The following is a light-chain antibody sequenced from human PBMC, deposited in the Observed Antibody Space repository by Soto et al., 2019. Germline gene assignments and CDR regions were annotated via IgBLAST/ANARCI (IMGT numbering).Light chain of an antibody. Sequence: QSVLTQPPSVSGAPGQRVTISCTGSSSNIGAGYDVHWYQQLPGTAPKLLIYGNSNRPSGVPDRFSGSKSGTSASLAITGLRAEDEADYYCQSYDSSLSGGVFGGGTTVTVL. CDR1: SSNIGAGYD. V-gene: IGLV1-40*01. J-gene: IGLJ3*02. CDR3: QSYDSSLSGGV. CDR2: GNS.